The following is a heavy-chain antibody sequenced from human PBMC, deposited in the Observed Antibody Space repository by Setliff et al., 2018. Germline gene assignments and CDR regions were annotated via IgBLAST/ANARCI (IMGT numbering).Heavy chain of an antibody. J-gene: IGHJ3*02. V-gene: IGHV1-18*01. CDR3: ARWHYYDNGATYAFDI. D-gene: IGHD3-22*01. CDR1: GYTFTKYG. Sequence: ASVKVSCKAFGYTFTKYGIDWVRQAPGQGLEWLGWISPYNGNTDYVYNVRDRITMTTDTSTGTAYMELRSLTSDDSAVYYCARWHYYDNGATYAFDIWGQGTLVTVSS. CDR2: ISPYNGNT.